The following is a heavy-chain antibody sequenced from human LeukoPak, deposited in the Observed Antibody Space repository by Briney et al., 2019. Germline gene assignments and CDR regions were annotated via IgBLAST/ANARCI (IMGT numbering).Heavy chain of an antibody. J-gene: IGHJ4*02. CDR2: IIPIFGTA. V-gene: IGHV1-69*01. CDR1: GGTFSSYA. CDR3: ARSSYSYGSGSYLYYFDY. Sequence: LVKVSCKASGGTFSSYAISWVRQAPGQGLEWMGGIIPIFGTANYAQKFQGRVTITADESTSTAYMELSSLRSGDTAVYYCARSSYSYGSGSYLYYFDYWGQGTLVTVSS. D-gene: IGHD3-10*01.